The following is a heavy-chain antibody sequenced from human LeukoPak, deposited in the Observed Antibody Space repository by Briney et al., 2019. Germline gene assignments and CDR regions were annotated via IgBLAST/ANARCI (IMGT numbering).Heavy chain of an antibody. D-gene: IGHD3-10*01. V-gene: IGHV4-38-2*01. CDR1: GYSISSGYY. CDR3: ARGILWFGDKGFDY. CDR2: IYHSGST. Sequence: SETLSLTCAVSGYSISSGYYWGWIRQPPGKGLEWIGSIYHSGSTYYNPSLKSRVTISVYTSKNQFSLKLSSVTAADTAVYYCARGILWFGDKGFDYWGQGTLVTVSS. J-gene: IGHJ4*02.